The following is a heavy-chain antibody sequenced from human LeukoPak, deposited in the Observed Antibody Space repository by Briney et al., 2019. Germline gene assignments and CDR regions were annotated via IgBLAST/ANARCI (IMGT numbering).Heavy chain of an antibody. CDR3: ASDLGSGLGHWFDP. V-gene: IGHV4-59*01. CDR2: IYYSGST. D-gene: IGHD6-19*01. Sequence: SETLSLTCSVSGGSISSYYWSWIRQPPGKGLEWIGYIYYSGSTNYNPSLKSRVTISVDTSKNQFSLKLSSVTAADTAVYYCASDLGSGLGHWFDPWGQGTLVTVSS. CDR1: GGSISSYY. J-gene: IGHJ5*02.